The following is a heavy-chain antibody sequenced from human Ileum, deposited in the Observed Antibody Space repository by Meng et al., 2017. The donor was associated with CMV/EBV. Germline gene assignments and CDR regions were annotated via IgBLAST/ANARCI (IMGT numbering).Heavy chain of an antibody. CDR1: GYTFTAYY. J-gene: IGHJ6*02. D-gene: IGHD5-24*01. Sequence: ASVKVSCKASGYTFTAYYMLWIRQAPGQGLECMGWMNPNSGGTMPAQKFKGRVTMTRDTSIDTAYMELSRLTPDDTAVYYCVRDLKESSVTTRGLYGMDIWGQGTTVTGYS. CDR2: MNPNSGGT. CDR3: VRDLKESSVTTRGLYGMDI. V-gene: IGHV1-2*02.